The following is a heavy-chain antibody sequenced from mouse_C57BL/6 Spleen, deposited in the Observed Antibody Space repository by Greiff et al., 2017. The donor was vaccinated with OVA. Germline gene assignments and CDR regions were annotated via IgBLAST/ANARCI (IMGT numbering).Heavy chain of an antibody. CDR2: IYPGDGDT. CDR3: ARDTVVGGAMDY. J-gene: IGHJ4*01. V-gene: IGHV1-80*01. D-gene: IGHD1-1*01. CDR1: GYAFSSYW. Sequence: VKLQESGAELVKPGASVKISCKASGYAFSSYWMNWVKQRPGKGLEWIGQIYPGDGDTNYNGKFKGKATLTADKSSSTAYMQLSSLTSEDSAVYFCARDTVVGGAMDYWGQGTSVTVSS.